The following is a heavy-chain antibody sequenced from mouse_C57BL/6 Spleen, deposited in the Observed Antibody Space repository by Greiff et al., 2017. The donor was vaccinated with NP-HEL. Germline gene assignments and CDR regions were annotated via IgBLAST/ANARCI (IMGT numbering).Heavy chain of an antibody. CDR2: ISSGSSTI. Sequence: EVMLVESGGGLVKPGGSLKLSCAASGFTFSDYGMHWVRQAPEKGLEWVAYISSGSSTIYYADTVKGRFTISRDNAKNTLFLQMTSLRSEYTAMYYCASVITTVVAHYYAMDYWGQGTSVTVSS. V-gene: IGHV5-17*01. D-gene: IGHD1-1*01. CDR3: ASVITTVVAHYYAMDY. J-gene: IGHJ4*01. CDR1: GFTFSDYG.